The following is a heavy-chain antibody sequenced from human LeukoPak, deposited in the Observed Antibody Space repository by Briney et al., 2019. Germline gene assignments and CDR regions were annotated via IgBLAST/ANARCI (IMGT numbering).Heavy chain of an antibody. CDR2: INSDGSST. V-gene: IGHV3-74*01. J-gene: IGHJ4*02. Sequence: GGSLRLSCAASGFTFSSYWMHWVRHAPGKGLVWVSRINSDGSSTSYADSVKGRFTISRDNAKNTLYLQMNSLRAEDTAVYYCARDSGTIAARPVDYWGQGTLVTVSS. D-gene: IGHD6-6*01. CDR1: GFTFSSYW. CDR3: ARDSGTIAARPVDY.